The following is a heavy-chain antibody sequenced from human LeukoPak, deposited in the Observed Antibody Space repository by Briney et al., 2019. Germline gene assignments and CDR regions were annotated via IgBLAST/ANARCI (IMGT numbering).Heavy chain of an antibody. Sequence: ASVKVSCKASGYTFTSYGIIWVRQAPGQGLEWMGWISAYNGNTNYAQKLQGRVTMTTDTSTSTAYMELRSLRSDDTAVYYCARGATYYYDSSGYYQCDYWGQGTLVTVSS. J-gene: IGHJ4*02. D-gene: IGHD3-22*01. CDR3: ARGATYYYDSSGYYQCDY. CDR1: GYTFTSYG. CDR2: ISAYNGNT. V-gene: IGHV1-18*01.